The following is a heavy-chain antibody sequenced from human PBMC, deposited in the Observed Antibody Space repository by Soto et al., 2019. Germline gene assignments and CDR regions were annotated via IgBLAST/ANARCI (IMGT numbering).Heavy chain of an antibody. Sequence: ASVKVSCKASGCTFSSYAISWVRQAPGQGLEWMGGIIPIFGTANYAQKFQGRVTITADKSTSTAYMELSSLRSEDTAVYYCARDRGDGYKFDYWGQGTLVTVSS. CDR3: ARDRGDGYKFDY. V-gene: IGHV1-69*06. CDR1: GCTFSSYA. J-gene: IGHJ4*02. CDR2: IIPIFGTA. D-gene: IGHD5-12*01.